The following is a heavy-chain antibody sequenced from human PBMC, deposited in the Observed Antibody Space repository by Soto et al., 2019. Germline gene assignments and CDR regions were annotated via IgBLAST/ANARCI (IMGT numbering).Heavy chain of an antibody. CDR2: IYYSGST. J-gene: IGHJ4*02. CDR3: ASCIGYSTGGSRYNFAY. V-gene: IGHV4-59*08. Sequence: SETLSLTCTVSGGSISKYYWSWIRQPPVKGLEWIGYIYYSGSTNYNPSLKSRVTISVDTSKNQFSLKLSSVTAADTAVYYCASCIGYSTGGSRYNFAYWGQRTLVTVS. CDR1: GGSISKYY. D-gene: IGHD2-15*01.